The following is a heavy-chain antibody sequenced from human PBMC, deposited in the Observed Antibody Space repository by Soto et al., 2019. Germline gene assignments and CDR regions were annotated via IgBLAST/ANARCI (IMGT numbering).Heavy chain of an antibody. CDR3: TVGVGATLWFDP. CDR1: GNILSDLY. V-gene: IGHV1-24*01. J-gene: IGHJ5*02. Sequence: QVQLVQSGAEVKKPGASVKVSCQVSGNILSDLYMHWVRQAPGKGLEWMGGFDPEDGKTIYAQKFQGRVTMTEDTSTDTAYMDLSRLTSDDTAVYYCTVGVGATLWFDPWGQGTLVTVSS. CDR2: FDPEDGKT. D-gene: IGHD1-26*01.